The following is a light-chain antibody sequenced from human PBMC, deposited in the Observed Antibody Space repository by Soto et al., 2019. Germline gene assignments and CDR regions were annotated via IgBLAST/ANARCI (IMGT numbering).Light chain of an antibody. CDR3: QQYGSSPHT. Sequence: EIVLTQSPGTLSLSPGERATLSCRASQSVSSSYLAWYQQKPGQAPRLLIYGASSRAAGIPDRFSDSGSGTDFTLTISRLEPEDFAVYYCQQYGSSPHTFGGATKVEIK. CDR1: QSVSSSY. J-gene: IGKJ4*01. CDR2: GAS. V-gene: IGKV3-20*01.